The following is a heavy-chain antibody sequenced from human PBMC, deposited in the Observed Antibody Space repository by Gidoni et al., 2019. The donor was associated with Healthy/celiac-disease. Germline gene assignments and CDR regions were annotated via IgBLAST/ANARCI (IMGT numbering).Heavy chain of an antibody. CDR3: ARNLKYYDILTGWEWFDP. CDR2: IYYSGST. Sequence: QLQLQESGPGLVKPSETLSLTCTVSGGSISSSSYYWGWIRQPPGKGLEWIGSIYYSGSTYYNPSLKSRVTISVDTSKNQFSLKLSSVTAADTAVYYCARNLKYYDILTGWEWFDPWGQGTLVTVSS. D-gene: IGHD3-9*01. J-gene: IGHJ5*02. CDR1: GGSISSSSYY. V-gene: IGHV4-39*01.